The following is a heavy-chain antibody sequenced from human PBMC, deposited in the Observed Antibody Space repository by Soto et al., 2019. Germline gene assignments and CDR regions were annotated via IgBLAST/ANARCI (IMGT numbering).Heavy chain of an antibody. J-gene: IGHJ4*02. CDR3: HGYGY. Sequence: EVQLVESGGGLIQPGGSLRLSCAVSGFTVRANYMSWVRQAPGKGLEWVSVIYSGDTTYYADSVKGRFIISRDISKNTLYLHMNILGAEDTAVYYCHGYGYWGQGTLVTVSS. CDR2: IYSGDTT. D-gene: IGHD5-12*01. CDR1: GFTVRANY. V-gene: IGHV3-53*01.